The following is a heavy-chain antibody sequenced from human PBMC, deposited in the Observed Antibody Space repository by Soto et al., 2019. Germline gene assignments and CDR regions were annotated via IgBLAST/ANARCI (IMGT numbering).Heavy chain of an antibody. D-gene: IGHD1-26*01. Sequence: ASVKVSCKASGYTFTGYYMRWVRQAPGQGLEWMGWIDPNSGGTNYAQKFQGRVTMTRDTSISTAYMELSRLRSDDTAVYYCARGERLRRSYTRKFDYWGQGTLVTVSS. V-gene: IGHV1-2*02. CDR2: IDPNSGGT. J-gene: IGHJ4*02. CDR1: GYTFTGYY. CDR3: ARGERLRRSYTRKFDY.